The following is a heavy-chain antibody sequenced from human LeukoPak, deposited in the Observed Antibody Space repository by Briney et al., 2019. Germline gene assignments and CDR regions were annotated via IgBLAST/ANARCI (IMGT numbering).Heavy chain of an antibody. Sequence: PGGSLRLSCEASGFTFSTYSMNWVRQAPGKGLEWVSAISGSGGSTYYADSVKGRFTISRDNSKNTLYLQMNSLRAEDTAVYYCAKTPGSVVGAAFDYWGQGTLVTVSS. CDR3: AKTPGSVVGAAFDY. CDR2: ISGSGGST. V-gene: IGHV3-23*01. J-gene: IGHJ4*02. D-gene: IGHD1-26*01. CDR1: GFTFSTYS.